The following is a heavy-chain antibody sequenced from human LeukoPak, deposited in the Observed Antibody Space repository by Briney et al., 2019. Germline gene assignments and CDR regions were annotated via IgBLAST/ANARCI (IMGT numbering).Heavy chain of an antibody. D-gene: IGHD2-15*01. V-gene: IGHV4-59*12. J-gene: IGHJ6*02. CDR1: GGSISSDY. CDR3: ARAAYCSGGSCYLGYYYYYGMDV. CDR2: ISYSGST. Sequence: TSETLSLTCTVSGGSISSDYWSWIRQPPGKGLEWIGWISYSGSTTYNPSLKTRVTISVDTSKNQFSLKLSSVTAADTAVYYCARAAYCSGGSCYLGYYYYYGMDVWGQGTTVTVSS.